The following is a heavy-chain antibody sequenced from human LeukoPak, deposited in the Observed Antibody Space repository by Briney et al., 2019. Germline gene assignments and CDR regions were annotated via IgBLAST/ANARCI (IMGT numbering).Heavy chain of an antibody. V-gene: IGHV4-39*07. D-gene: IGHD4-23*01. CDR1: GGSISSSSYF. J-gene: IGHJ2*01. CDR3: ARSVVTLYWYFDL. Sequence: PSETLSLTCTVSGGSISSSSYFWGWIRQPPGKGLEWIGSIYFSGSTYYNPSLKSRVTISVDTSKNQFSLKLSSVTTADTAVYYCARSVVTLYWYFDLWGRGTLVTVSS. CDR2: IYFSGST.